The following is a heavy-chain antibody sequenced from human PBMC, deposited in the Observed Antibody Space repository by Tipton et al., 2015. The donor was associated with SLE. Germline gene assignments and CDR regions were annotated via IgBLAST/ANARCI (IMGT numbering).Heavy chain of an antibody. Sequence: TLSLTCTVSGASITSRNWWTWVRQPPGKGLEWIGERYHSGSTNYNPSLKSRVTVFMGTSKNHFSLTLSSVTAADTAVYYCARLTPWGYDYWGPGMLVTVSS. D-gene: IGHD7-27*01. CDR3: ARLTPWGYDY. CDR2: RYHSGST. J-gene: IGHJ4*02. CDR1: GASITSRNW. V-gene: IGHV4-4*02.